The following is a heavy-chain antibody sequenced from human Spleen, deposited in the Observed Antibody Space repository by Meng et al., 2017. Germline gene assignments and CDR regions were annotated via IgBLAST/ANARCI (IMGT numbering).Heavy chain of an antibody. CDR1: GGSISSSGYY. D-gene: IGHD6-19*01. J-gene: IGHJ5*02. CDR2: IGHSGIT. CDR3: VRSSGWVRTGFDP. Sequence: QPHLQESGPGLAKRPEALSLTCSVSGGSISSSGYYWGWIRQPPGKGLEWMGSIGHSGITSYTPSLKSRVPVSIDTSKSQFSLKLTSVTAADTAVYYCVRSSGWVRTGFDPWGQGTLVTVSS. V-gene: IGHV4-39*01.